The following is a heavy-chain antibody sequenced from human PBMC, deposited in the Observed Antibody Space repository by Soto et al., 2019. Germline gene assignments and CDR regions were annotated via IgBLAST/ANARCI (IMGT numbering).Heavy chain of an antibody. Sequence: SETLSLSCTVSGGSISGSSYYWGWIRQPPGKGLEWIGNIYYSGSTNYNPSLKSRVTISVDTSKNQFSLKLSSVTAADTAVYFCARGFESYYVIDVWGQRSTDTGSS. CDR1: GGSISGSSYY. J-gene: IGHJ6*02. CDR2: IYYSGST. CDR3: ARGFESYYVIDV. V-gene: IGHV4-39*07.